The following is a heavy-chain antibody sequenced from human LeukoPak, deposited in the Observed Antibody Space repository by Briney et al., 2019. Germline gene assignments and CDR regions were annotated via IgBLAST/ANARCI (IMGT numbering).Heavy chain of an antibody. D-gene: IGHD5-12*01. CDR1: GFTLSSYG. CDR2: MSGSGST. Sequence: GGSLRLSCAASGFTLSSYGMSWVRQAPGKGLEWVSSMSGSGSTYYADSVKGRFTISRDNSKNTLYLQMNSLRIEDTAVYYCARDEVGGGYNGPFDYWGQGTLVTVSS. V-gene: IGHV3-23*01. CDR3: ARDEVGGGYNGPFDY. J-gene: IGHJ4*02.